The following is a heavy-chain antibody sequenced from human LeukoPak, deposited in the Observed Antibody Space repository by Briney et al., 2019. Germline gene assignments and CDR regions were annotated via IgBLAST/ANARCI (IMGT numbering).Heavy chain of an antibody. CDR1: EFTFSKHA. V-gene: IGHV3-30*04. CDR3: ARDNSVRDEAWWFNP. D-gene: IGHD5-24*01. J-gene: IGHJ5*02. Sequence: GSLRLSCAASEFTFSKHAMHWVRQAPGKGLEWVAVISHDGSNKYYADSVKGRFTISRDNSKDTVYLQMNSLRAEDTAVYYCARDNSVRDEAWWFNPWGQGTLVTVSS. CDR2: ISHDGSNK.